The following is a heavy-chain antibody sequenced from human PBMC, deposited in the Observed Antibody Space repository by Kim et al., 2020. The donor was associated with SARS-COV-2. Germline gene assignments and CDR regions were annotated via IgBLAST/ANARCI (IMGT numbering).Heavy chain of an antibody. CDR2: IIPIFSTA. CDR1: GGTFSSYA. J-gene: IGHJ4*02. D-gene: IGHD3-10*01. CDR3: ARDPITYYYGSGSYGGAY. Sequence: SVKVSCKASGGTFSSYAISWVRQAPGQGLEWMGGIIPIFSTANYAQKFQGRVTITADESTSTAYMELSSLRSEDTAVYYCARDPITYYYGSGSYGGAYWGQGTLVTVSS. V-gene: IGHV1-69*13.